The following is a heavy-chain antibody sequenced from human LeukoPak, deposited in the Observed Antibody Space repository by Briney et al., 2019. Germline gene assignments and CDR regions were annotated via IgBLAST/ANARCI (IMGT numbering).Heavy chain of an antibody. J-gene: IGHJ3*02. CDR2: IYYGGTT. CDR1: GGSISSRSYY. Sequence: SETLSLTCTVSGGSISSRSYYWGWIRQPPGKGLEWIGYIYYGGTTNYNPSLKSRVTISIDTSKNQFSLKLSSVAAADTAVYYCARPREQWLGNDAFDMWGQGTMVTVSS. D-gene: IGHD6-19*01. CDR3: ARPREQWLGNDAFDM. V-gene: IGHV4-61*05.